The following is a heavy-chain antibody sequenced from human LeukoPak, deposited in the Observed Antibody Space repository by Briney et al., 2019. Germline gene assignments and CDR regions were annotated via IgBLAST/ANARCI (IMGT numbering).Heavy chain of an antibody. CDR3: AKDMGYYDSSGYRTFLPTLASGAFDT. Sequence: PGGSLRLSCAASGFTFSSYEMNWVRQAPGKGLEWVSAISGSGGSTYYADSVKGRFTISRDNSKNTLYLQMNSLRAEDTAVYYCAKDMGYYDSSGYRTFLPTLASGAFDTWGQGTMVTVSS. CDR2: ISGSGGST. D-gene: IGHD3-22*01. J-gene: IGHJ3*02. CDR1: GFTFSSYE. V-gene: IGHV3-23*01.